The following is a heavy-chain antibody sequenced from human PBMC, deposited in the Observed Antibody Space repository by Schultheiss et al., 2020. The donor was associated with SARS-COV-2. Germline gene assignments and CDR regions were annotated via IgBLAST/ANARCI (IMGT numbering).Heavy chain of an antibody. CDR1: GFTFSSYG. J-gene: IGHJ6*02. D-gene: IGHD6-13*01. V-gene: IGHV3-33*01. CDR2: IWYDGSNK. Sequence: GESLKISCAASGFTFSSYGMHWVRQAPGKGLEWVAVIWYDGSNKYYADSVKGRFTISRDNSKNTLYLQMNSLRAEDTAVYYCARDGYSSSWNINYYYGMDVWGQGTTVTVSS. CDR3: ARDGYSSSWNINYYYGMDV.